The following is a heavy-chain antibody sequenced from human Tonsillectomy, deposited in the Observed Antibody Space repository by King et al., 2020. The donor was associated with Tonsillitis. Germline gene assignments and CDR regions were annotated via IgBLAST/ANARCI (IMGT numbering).Heavy chain of an antibody. CDR3: AKDFHPTVTTSPYYYSYYGMDV. CDR1: QFFFDDYA. V-gene: IGHV3-9*01. D-gene: IGHD4-11*01. Sequence: VQLVESGGGLVQPGRSLRLSCAASQFFFDDYAMHWVRQVPGKGLEWVSGISWNSGNIGYADSVKGRFTISRDNAKNSLYLQMNSLRTEDTALYYCAKDFHPTVTTSPYYYSYYGMDVWGQGTTVTVSS. J-gene: IGHJ6*02. CDR2: ISWNSGNI.